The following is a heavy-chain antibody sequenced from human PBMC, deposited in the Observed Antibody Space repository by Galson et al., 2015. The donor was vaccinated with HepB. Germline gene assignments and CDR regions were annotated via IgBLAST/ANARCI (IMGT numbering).Heavy chain of an antibody. CDR2: IWYAGSNK. V-gene: IGHV3-33*06. Sequence: SLRLSCAASGFNFRNFGMYWVRQAPGKGLEWVAVIWYAGSNKYYADSVKGRFTISRDNSKNTLYLQMSSLRAEDTAVYYCAKDIDDSGPSPVGYLGMWGHGTKATVSS. D-gene: IGHD6-19*01. J-gene: IGHJ3*02. CDR3: AKDIDDSGPSPVGYLGM. CDR1: GFNFRNFG.